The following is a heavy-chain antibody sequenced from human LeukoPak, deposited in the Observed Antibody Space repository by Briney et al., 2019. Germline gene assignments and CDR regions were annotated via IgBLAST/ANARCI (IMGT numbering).Heavy chain of an antibody. CDR1: GDSLSSSSYY. Sequence: PSQTLSLTCTVSGDSLSSSSYYWGWIRQPPGKGLEWIGSIYYSGSTYYNPSLKSRVTIYGDTAKSQFSLKLSSVTAADTAVYYCARQRSYYDFWSGYLDAFDIWGQGTMVTVSS. CDR2: IYYSGST. V-gene: IGHV4-39*01. D-gene: IGHD3-3*01. J-gene: IGHJ3*02. CDR3: ARQRSYYDFWSGYLDAFDI.